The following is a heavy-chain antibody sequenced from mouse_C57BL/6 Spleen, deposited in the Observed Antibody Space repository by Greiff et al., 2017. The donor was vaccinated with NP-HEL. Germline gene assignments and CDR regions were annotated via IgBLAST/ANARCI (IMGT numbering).Heavy chain of an antibody. V-gene: IGHV3-6*01. CDR2: ISYDGSN. Sequence: EVKVEESGPGLVKPSQSLSLTCSVTGYSITSGYYWNWIRQFPGNKLEWMGYISYDGSNNYNPSLKNRISITRDTSKNQFFLKLNSVTTEDTATYYCARERLLQDYAMDYWGQGTSVTVSS. CDR3: ARERLLQDYAMDY. CDR1: GYSITSGYY. D-gene: IGHD1-1*01. J-gene: IGHJ4*01.